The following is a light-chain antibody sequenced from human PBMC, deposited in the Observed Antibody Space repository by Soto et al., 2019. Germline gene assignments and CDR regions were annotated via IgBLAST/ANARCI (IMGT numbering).Light chain of an antibody. J-gene: IGKJ5*01. Sequence: IVLTQSPVTLSLSPGERATLSCRASQSVSSSYLAWYQQKPGQAPRLLIYDASNRATGIPARFSGSGSGTDFTLTISSLEPEDFAVYYCQQRSNWITFGQGTRLEIK. CDR2: DAS. V-gene: IGKV3D-20*02. CDR3: QQRSNWIT. CDR1: QSVSSSY.